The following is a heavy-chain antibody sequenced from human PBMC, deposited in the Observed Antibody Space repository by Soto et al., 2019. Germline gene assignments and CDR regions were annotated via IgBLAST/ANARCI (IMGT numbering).Heavy chain of an antibody. Sequence: WRSLRLPCEVFGLTFTSYGMRWVRQEPGKWMEWVGVISNDGSNKNYAAAVKGRFTIYRDNSKNTQYLQMNSLRVVDTAVYYCAKEVWSGPMDVWGQGTTVTVSS. CDR3: AKEVWSGPMDV. D-gene: IGHD3-3*01. V-gene: IGHV3-30*18. CDR1: GLTFTSYG. J-gene: IGHJ6*01. CDR2: ISNDGSNK.